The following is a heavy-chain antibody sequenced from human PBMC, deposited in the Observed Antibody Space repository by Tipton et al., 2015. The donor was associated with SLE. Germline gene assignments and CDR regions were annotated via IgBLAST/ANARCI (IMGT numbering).Heavy chain of an antibody. D-gene: IGHD5/OR15-5a*01. J-gene: IGHJ6*02. CDR2: IRSAGGYT. CDR3: ARLSINYYGMDV. Sequence: SLRLSCAASGFSFSDYYMTWIRQAPGKGLEWLSYIRSAGGYTNYADSVKGRFTISRDNAKNSLHLQMNNLRAEDTAIYYCARLSINYYGMDVWGQETTVTVSS. V-gene: IGHV3-11*06. CDR1: GFSFSDYY.